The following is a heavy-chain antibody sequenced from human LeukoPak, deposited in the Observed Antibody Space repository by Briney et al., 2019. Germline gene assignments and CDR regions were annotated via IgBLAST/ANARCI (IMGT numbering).Heavy chain of an antibody. J-gene: IGHJ4*02. D-gene: IGHD6-19*01. Sequence: GGSLRLSCAASGFTFSSYEMNWVRQAPGKGLEWVSYISSSGSTIYYADSVKGRFTISRDNAKNSLYLQMNSLRVEDTAVYYCARPSNEGQWLVGQGVDYWGQGTLVTVSS. CDR3: ARPSNEGQWLVGQGVDY. V-gene: IGHV3-48*03. CDR2: ISSSGSTI. CDR1: GFTFSSYE.